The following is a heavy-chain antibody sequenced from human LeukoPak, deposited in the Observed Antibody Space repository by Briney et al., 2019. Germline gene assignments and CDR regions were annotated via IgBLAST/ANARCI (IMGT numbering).Heavy chain of an antibody. CDR3: AREGAYCSSTSCYNWFDP. CDR2: IYTSGST. D-gene: IGHD2-2*01. CDR1: GGSLSSYY. V-gene: IGHV4-4*07. Sequence: SETLSLTCTVSGGSLSSYYWSWIRQPAGKGLEWIGRIYTSGSTNYNPSLKSRVTMSVDTSKNQFSRKLSSVTAADTAVYYCAREGAYCSSTSCYNWFDPWGQGTLVTVSS. J-gene: IGHJ5*02.